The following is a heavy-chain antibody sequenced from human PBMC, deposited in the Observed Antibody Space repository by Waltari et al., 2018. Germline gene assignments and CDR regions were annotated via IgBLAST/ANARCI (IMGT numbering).Heavy chain of an antibody. CDR1: GGSISSYY. V-gene: IGHV4-59*01. Sequence: QVQLQESGPGLVKPSETLSLTCPVSGGSISSYYWSWIRQPPGQGLEWIGYIYYSGSTNYNPSLKSRVTISVDTSKNQFSLKLSSVTAADTAVYYCARVAVPAARLYYYYGMDVWGQGTTVTVSS. J-gene: IGHJ6*02. CDR2: IYYSGST. CDR3: ARVAVPAARLYYYYGMDV. D-gene: IGHD2-2*01.